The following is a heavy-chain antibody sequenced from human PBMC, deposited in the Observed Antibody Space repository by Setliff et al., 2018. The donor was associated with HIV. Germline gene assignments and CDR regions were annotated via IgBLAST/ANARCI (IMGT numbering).Heavy chain of an antibody. J-gene: IGHJ1*01. D-gene: IGHD3-22*01. CDR1: GYTFTGYY. CDR3: VRGVTRDISGYYRDEYFQH. CDR2: INPNSGDT. V-gene: IGHV1-2*02. Sequence: ASVKVSCKASGYTFTGYYIHWVRQAPGQGLEWMGWINPNSGDTNYAQRFRGRVTLTTDTSTNTAYMEMRTLRSDDTAVYYCVRGVTRDISGYYRDEYFQHWGQGTPVTVSS.